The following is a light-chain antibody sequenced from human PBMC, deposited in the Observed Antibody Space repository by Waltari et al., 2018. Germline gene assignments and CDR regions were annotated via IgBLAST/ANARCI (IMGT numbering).Light chain of an antibody. V-gene: IGLV2-14*03. J-gene: IGLJ3*02. CDR3: GSYSSSRTLWV. CDR1: SSDAGTYDY. CDR2: DVT. Sequence: QSALTQPASVSGSPGQSITISCTGPSSDAGTYDYVSWYQQHPGNAPKFVIYDVTNRPSGVSSRFSGSKSGDTASLTISGLQAEDEADYYCGSYSSSRTLWVFGGGTKLTVL.